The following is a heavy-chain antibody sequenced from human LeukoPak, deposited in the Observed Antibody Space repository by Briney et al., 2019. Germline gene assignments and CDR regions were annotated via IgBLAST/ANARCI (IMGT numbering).Heavy chain of an antibody. CDR3: AKEDLGRTFDY. CDR1: GLTFSTYA. D-gene: IGHD7-27*01. V-gene: IGHV3-23*01. Sequence: GGSLRLSCAASGLTFSTYAMSWVRQAPGKGLEWVSSISNIDGSTKYADSVKGRFTISTDKSKNTLFLQMNSLRAEDTAVYYCAKEDLGRTFDYWGQGTLVTVSS. J-gene: IGHJ4*02. CDR2: ISNIDGST.